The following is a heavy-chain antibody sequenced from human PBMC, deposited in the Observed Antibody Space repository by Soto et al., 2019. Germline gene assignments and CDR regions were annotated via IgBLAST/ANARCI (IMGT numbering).Heavy chain of an antibody. J-gene: IGHJ4*02. CDR3: ARDLGLLKSLFDY. D-gene: IGHD3-16*01. CDR2: ISVSGDNI. Sequence: GWSLRLSCLASVFSFNSFNMNWIRRAPGRGLEWVASISVSGDNIYYGDSVQGRFTISRDNSKRSVFLDLSSLRVEDTAVYYCARDLGLLKSLFDYWGQGTLVTVSS. CDR1: VFSFNSFN. V-gene: IGHV3-21*01.